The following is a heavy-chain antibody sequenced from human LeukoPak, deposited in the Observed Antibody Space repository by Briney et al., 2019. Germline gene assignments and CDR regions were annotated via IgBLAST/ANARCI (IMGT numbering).Heavy chain of an antibody. D-gene: IGHD6-13*01. CDR2: IYYSEST. V-gene: IGHV4-59*01. J-gene: IGHJ4*02. CDR1: GGSISSYY. Sequence: SETLSLTCTVSGGSISSYYWSWIRQPPGKGLEWIGYIYYSESTNYNPSLKSRVTISVDTSKNQFSLKLSSVTAADTAVYYCARTIAAAATDPGYFDYWGQGTLVTVSS. CDR3: ARTIAAAATDPGYFDY.